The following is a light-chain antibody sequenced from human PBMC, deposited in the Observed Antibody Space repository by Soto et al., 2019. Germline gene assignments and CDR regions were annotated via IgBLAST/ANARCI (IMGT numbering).Light chain of an antibody. CDR3: QQYNRWPPPT. CDR2: GAS. Sequence: EIVMTQSPATLSVSSGERATLSCRASQSVSSNLAWYQQKPGQAPRLLMYGASTRATGIPARFSGSGSGTEFTLTISSLQSEDLAVYHCQQYNRWPPPTFGGGTKVEIK. J-gene: IGKJ4*01. CDR1: QSVSSN. V-gene: IGKV3-15*01.